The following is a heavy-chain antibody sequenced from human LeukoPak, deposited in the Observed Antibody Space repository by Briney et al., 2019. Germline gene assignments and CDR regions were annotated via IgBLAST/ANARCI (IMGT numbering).Heavy chain of an antibody. D-gene: IGHD5-18*01. V-gene: IGHV4-61*02. CDR3: ARASLRTYTYGFTHDAFDI. Sequence: NPSETLSLTCTVSGGSISSGSYYWSWIRQPAGKGLEWIGRIYTSGSTNYNPSLKSRVTISVDTSKNQFSLKLSSVTAADTALYYCARASLRTYTYGFTHDAFDIWGQGTMVTVSS. J-gene: IGHJ3*02. CDR2: IYTSGST. CDR1: GGSISSGSYY.